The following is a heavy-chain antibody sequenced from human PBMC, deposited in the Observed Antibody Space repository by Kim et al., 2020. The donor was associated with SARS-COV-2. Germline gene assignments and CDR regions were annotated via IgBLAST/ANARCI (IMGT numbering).Heavy chain of an antibody. D-gene: IGHD6-13*01. CDR1: GYSFTSYW. J-gene: IGHJ5*02. Sequence: GASLKISCKGSGYSFTSYWISWVRQMPGKGLEWMGRIDPSDSYTNYSPSFQGHVTISADKSISTAYLQWSSLKASDTAMYYCARRVPAASYSSSWYSRRLDPWGQGTLVTVSS. V-gene: IGHV5-10-1*01. CDR2: IDPSDSYT. CDR3: ARRVPAASYSSSWYSRRLDP.